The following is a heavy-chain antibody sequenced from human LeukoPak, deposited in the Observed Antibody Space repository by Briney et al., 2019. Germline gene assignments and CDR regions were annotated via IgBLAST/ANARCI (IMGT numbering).Heavy chain of an antibody. Sequence: SVKVSCKASVGTFSSYAISWVRQAPGQGLEWMGGIIPIFVTANYAQKFQGRVTITSDESTSTAYMELSSLRSEDTAVYYCARAGEGPITMVRGVVYYYGMDVWGKGTTVTVSS. CDR3: ARAGEGPITMVRGVVYYYGMDV. CDR2: IIPIFVTA. CDR1: VGTFSSYA. D-gene: IGHD3-10*01. J-gene: IGHJ6*04. V-gene: IGHV1-69*13.